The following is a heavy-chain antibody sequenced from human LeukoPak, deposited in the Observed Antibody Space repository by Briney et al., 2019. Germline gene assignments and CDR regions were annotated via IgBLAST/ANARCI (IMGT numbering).Heavy chain of an antibody. CDR3: ARELGAPRPPKDHYFHMDL. V-gene: IGHV4-61*02. D-gene: IGHD3-3*02. CDR2: ILTTGSA. J-gene: IGHJ6*03. Sequence: PSETLSLTCAVSGAAINIGSYYWTWIRQPAGKGLEWIGRILTTGSANYNPSLKSRVSISLDTSKKQFSLNLTSVTAADTAVYFCARELGAPRPPKDHYFHMDLWGKGTTVNVSS. CDR1: GAAINIGSYY.